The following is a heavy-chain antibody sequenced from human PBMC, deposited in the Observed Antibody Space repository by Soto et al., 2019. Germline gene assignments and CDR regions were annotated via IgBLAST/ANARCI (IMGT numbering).Heavy chain of an antibody. Sequence: SETLSLTCIVSGGSISSNSHFWGWIRQPPGKGLEWIGSIFYSGSTHYNPALKSRVTMSEDTSKNQFSVSLSSVTAADTAVYYCARQRYSSVWAPFDFWGQGTLVTVSS. CDR1: GGSISSNSHF. V-gene: IGHV4-39*01. J-gene: IGHJ4*02. CDR3: ARQRYSSVWAPFDF. D-gene: IGHD6-19*01. CDR2: IFYSGST.